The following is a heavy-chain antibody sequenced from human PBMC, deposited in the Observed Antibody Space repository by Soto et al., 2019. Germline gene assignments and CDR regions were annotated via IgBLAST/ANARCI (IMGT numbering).Heavy chain of an antibody. CDR3: ARDSGCGSTSCYGGIFNGFDP. CDR2: IVVGSGNT. V-gene: IGHV1-58*01. Sequence: SVKVSCKASGFTFTSSAVQWVRQAREQRLEWIGWIVVGSGNTNYAQKFQERVTITRDTSKNQFSLKLSSVTAADTAVYYCARDSGCGSTSCYGGIFNGFDPWGQGTLVTVSS. CDR1: GFTFTSSA. D-gene: IGHD2-2*01. J-gene: IGHJ5*02.